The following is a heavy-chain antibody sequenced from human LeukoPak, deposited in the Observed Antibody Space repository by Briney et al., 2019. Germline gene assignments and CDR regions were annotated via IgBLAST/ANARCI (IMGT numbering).Heavy chain of an antibody. CDR3: ARGLPASISFDGFDI. CDR2: INSNGSNT. Sequence: GGSLRLSCAASGFTFSSYWIHWVRQAPGKGLEWVSRINSNGSNTSYADSVKGRFTISRDNAKNTLYLQMNSLRDEDTAVYYGARGLPASISFDGFDIWGQGTMVTVSS. V-gene: IGHV3-74*01. D-gene: IGHD2-2*01. CDR1: GFTFSSYW. J-gene: IGHJ3*02.